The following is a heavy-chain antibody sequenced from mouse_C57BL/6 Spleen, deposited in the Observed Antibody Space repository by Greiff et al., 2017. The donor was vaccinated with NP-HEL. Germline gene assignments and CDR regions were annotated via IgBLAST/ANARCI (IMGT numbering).Heavy chain of an antibody. CDR2: INPNNGGT. CDR3: ARNYFDY. V-gene: IGHV1-18*01. CDR1: GYTFTDYN. J-gene: IGHJ2*01. Sequence: EVKLVESGPELVKPGASVKIPCKASGYTFTDYNMDWVKQSHGKSLEWIGDINPNNGGTIYNQKFKGKATLTVDKSSSTAYMELRSLTSEDTAVYYCARNYFDYWGQGTTLTVSS.